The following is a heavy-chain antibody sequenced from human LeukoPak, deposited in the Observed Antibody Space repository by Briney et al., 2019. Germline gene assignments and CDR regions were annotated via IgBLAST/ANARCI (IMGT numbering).Heavy chain of an antibody. CDR1: GGTFSSYA. CDR3: ARGYQLPPEGYFQH. Sequence: SVTVSCKASGGTFSSYAISWVRQAPGQGLEWMGGIIPIFGTANHAQKFQGRVTITTDESTSTAYMELSSLRSEDTAVYYCARGYQLPPEGYFQHWGQGTLVTVSS. J-gene: IGHJ1*01. CDR2: IIPIFGTA. D-gene: IGHD2-2*01. V-gene: IGHV1-69*05.